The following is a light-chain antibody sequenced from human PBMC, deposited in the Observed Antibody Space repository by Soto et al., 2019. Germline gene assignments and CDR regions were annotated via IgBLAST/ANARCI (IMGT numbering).Light chain of an antibody. J-gene: IGKJ4*01. V-gene: IGKV4-1*01. CDR1: QSLLSSRDNKNY. CDR2: WAS. CDR3: HQYYDAPLT. Sequence: DIVLTQSPDSLPVSLGERATINCKSSQSLLSSRDNKNYFAWYQEKPGQPPKLLISWASIRESGVPDRFSGSGSGTEFTLTISSLQAEDVAVYFCHQYYDAPLTFGGGTKVELK.